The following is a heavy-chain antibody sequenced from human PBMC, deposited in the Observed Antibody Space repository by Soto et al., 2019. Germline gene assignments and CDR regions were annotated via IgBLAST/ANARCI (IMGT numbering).Heavy chain of an antibody. J-gene: IGHJ6*02. CDR1: GYTFTSYG. D-gene: IGHD6-19*01. CDR3: ARCSAAVPGASYYGMAV. CDR2: ISAYNGNT. Sequence: QVQLVQSGAEVKKPGASVKVSCKASGYTFTSYGISWVLHAPGQGLEWMGWISAYNGNTNYAQKLQGRVTMTTDTSTSPAYMELRSLRSDDTAVYYCARCSAAVPGASYYGMAVCGQGTTVTVSS. V-gene: IGHV1-18*01.